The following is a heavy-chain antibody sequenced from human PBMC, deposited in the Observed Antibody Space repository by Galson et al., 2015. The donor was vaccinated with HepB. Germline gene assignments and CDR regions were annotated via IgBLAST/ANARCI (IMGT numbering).Heavy chain of an antibody. CDR2: ISYDGRNQ. CDR3: ARDSRYVSGWYAGRGGFDY. CDR1: GFTLSSYA. Sequence: SLRLSCAASGFTLSSYAINWVRQAPGKGLEWVTVISYDGRNQNCADSVMGRFTISRDNSKDTVYLQMSSLRADDTAVYYCARDSRYVSGWYAGRGGFDYWGQGTLVTVSS. V-gene: IGHV3-30*03. J-gene: IGHJ4*02. D-gene: IGHD6-19*01.